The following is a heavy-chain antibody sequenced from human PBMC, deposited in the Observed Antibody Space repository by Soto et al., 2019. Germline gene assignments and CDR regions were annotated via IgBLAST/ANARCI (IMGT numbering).Heavy chain of an antibody. CDR2: INPSGGST. CDR3: ARVLTGTLYGMDV. D-gene: IGHD1-20*01. J-gene: IGHJ6*02. Sequence: ASVKVSCKASGYTFTSYYMHWVRQAPGQGLEWMGIINPSGGSTSYAQKFQGRVTMTRDTSTSTAYMELRSLRSDDTAVYYCARVLTGTLYGMDVWGQGTTVTV. CDR1: GYTFTSYY. V-gene: IGHV1-46*01.